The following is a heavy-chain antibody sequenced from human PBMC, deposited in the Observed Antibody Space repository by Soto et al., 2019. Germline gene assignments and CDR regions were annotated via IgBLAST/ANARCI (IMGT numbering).Heavy chain of an antibody. V-gene: IGHV3-11*05. D-gene: IGHD6-19*01. CDR3: ARGGIAVAGTVDY. Sequence: QVQLVESGGGLVKPGGSLRLSCAASGFSFSDHYMSWIRQAPGKGLEWVSYISSSSTYTNYVDSVKGRFTISRDNAKNSLYLQVNSLRAEDTAGYYCARGGIAVAGTVDYWGQGTLVTGSS. CDR2: ISSSSTYT. J-gene: IGHJ4*02. CDR1: GFSFSDHY.